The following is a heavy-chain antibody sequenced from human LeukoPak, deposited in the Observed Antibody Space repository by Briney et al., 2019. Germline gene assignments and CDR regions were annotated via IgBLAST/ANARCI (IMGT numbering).Heavy chain of an antibody. Sequence: ASVKVSCKASGYTFTSYGISWVRQAPGQGLEWMGCISAYNGNTNYAQKLQGRVTMTTDNSTSTAYMELRSLRSDDTAGYYCSVPKVGATSWFDYWGQGTLVTVSS. J-gene: IGHJ4*02. CDR1: GYTFTSYG. CDR3: SVPKVGATSWFDY. D-gene: IGHD1-26*01. CDR2: ISAYNGNT. V-gene: IGHV1-18*01.